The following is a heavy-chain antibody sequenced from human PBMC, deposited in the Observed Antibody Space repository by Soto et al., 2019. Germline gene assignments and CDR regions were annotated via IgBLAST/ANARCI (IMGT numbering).Heavy chain of an antibody. CDR2: IYKSGSS. J-gene: IGHJ4*02. CDR1: GDSINTAEYY. Sequence: PSETLSLTCTVSGDSINTAEYYWSWVRQTPGRGLEWIAYIYKSGSSYYNPSLRSRVTLSVDTSKNQVSLRLMSVTAADTAVYFCARVMRGYYFLDSWGQGTLVTVSS. V-gene: IGHV4-30-4*01. D-gene: IGHD3-3*01. CDR3: ARVMRGYYFLDS.